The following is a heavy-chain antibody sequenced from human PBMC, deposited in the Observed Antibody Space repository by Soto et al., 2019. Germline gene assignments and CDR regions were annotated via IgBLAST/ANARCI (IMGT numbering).Heavy chain of an antibody. CDR2: ISSSSSTI. V-gene: IGHV3-48*01. CDR1: XFTFSSYS. D-gene: IGHD2-2*01. J-gene: IGHJ5*02. CDR3: ARDGGFCSSTSCYASWFDP. Sequence: GGSLRLSCAASXFTFSSYSMNWVRQAPGKGLEWVSYISSSSSTIYYADSEKGRFTISRDNAKNSLYLQMNSLRAEDTAVYYCARDGGFCSSTSCYASWFDPWGQGTLVTVSS.